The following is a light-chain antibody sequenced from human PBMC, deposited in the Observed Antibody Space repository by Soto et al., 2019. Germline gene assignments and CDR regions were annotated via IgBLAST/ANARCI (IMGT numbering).Light chain of an antibody. CDR2: AAS. V-gene: IGKV1-27*01. CDR3: QRNNRAPRT. Sequence: DIQMTQSPSSLSASVGDRVTITCRASQGISNYLAWYQQKPGKVPKLLIYAASTLQSGVPSRFSGSGSGTNFTLTICTLQPEVVATFSLQRNNRAPRTFAKGTKV. CDR1: QGISNY. J-gene: IGKJ1*01.